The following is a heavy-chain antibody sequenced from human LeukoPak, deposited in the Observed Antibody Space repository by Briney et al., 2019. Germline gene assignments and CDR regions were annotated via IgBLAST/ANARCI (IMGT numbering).Heavy chain of an antibody. D-gene: IGHD2-2*01. V-gene: IGHV3-23*01. CDR1: GFTFSSYA. Sequence: PGGSLRLSCAASGFTFSSYAMTWVRQAPRKGLEWVSGISGSGGSTYYADSVKGRFTISRDNAKNSLYLQMNSLRAEDTALYHCARLGVPAAQFTTHAFDIWGQGTMVTVSS. J-gene: IGHJ3*02. CDR3: ARLGVPAAQFTTHAFDI. CDR2: ISGSGGST.